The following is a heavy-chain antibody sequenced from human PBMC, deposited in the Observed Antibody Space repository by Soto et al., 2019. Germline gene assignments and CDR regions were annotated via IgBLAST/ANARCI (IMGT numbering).Heavy chain of an antibody. CDR1: GGTFSSYA. D-gene: IGHD1-1*01. CDR2: IIPIFGKA. V-gene: IGHV1-69*01. J-gene: IGHJ4*02. CDR3: ARGVWNQWYFDY. Sequence: QVQLVQSGAEVKKPGSSVKVSCKASGGTFSSYAISWVRQAPGQGLEWMGGIIPIFGKANYAQKFQGRVTITADETTSTSYMELSSLRSEDTAVYYCARGVWNQWYFDYWGQGTLVTVSS.